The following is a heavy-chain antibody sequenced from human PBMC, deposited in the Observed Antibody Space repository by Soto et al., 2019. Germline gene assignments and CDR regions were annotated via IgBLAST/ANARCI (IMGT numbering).Heavy chain of an antibody. J-gene: IGHJ6*03. CDR3: AKIPITIFGVVIIPYYYYMDV. D-gene: IGHD3-3*01. Sequence: EVQLLESGGGLVQPGGSLRLSCAASGFTFSSYAMSWVRQAPGKGLEWVSAISGSGGSTYYADSVKGRFTISRDNSKNTLYRQMNSLRAEDTAVYYCAKIPITIFGVVIIPYYYYMDVWGKGTTVTVS. CDR1: GFTFSSYA. CDR2: ISGSGGST. V-gene: IGHV3-23*01.